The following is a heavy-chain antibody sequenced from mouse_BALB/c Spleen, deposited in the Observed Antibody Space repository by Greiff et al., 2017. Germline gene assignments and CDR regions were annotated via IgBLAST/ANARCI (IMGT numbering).Heavy chain of an antibody. Sequence: EVQVVESGGDLVKPGGSLKLSCAASGFTFSSYGMSWVRQTPDKRLEWVATISSGGSYTYYPDSVKGRFTISRDNAKNTLYLQMSSLKSEDTAMYYCASLIYYDYDGYAMDYWGQGTSVTVSS. CDR1: GFTFSSYG. CDR2: ISSGGSYT. J-gene: IGHJ4*01. V-gene: IGHV5-6*01. CDR3: ASLIYYDYDGYAMDY. D-gene: IGHD2-4*01.